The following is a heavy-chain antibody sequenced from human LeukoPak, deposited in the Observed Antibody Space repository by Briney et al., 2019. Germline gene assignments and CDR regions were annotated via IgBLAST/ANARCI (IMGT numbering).Heavy chain of an antibody. J-gene: IGHJ5*01. D-gene: IGHD3-22*01. V-gene: IGHV1-18*01. CDR1: TSR. Sequence: GASVTVSCKATSRISRVRQAPGQGPEGMGWSGTYGGDTYYAQKFQGRITVTTDTSKSRGYMELRNLRAAEPAVYSCARDLWNLYHDSGYNRAFDSWGQGTLVTVSS. CDR3: ARDLWNLYHDSGYNRAFDS. CDR2: SGTYGGDT.